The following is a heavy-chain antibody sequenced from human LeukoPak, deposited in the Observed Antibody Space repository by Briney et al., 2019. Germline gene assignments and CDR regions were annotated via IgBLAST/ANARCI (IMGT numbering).Heavy chain of an antibody. J-gene: IGHJ4*02. D-gene: IGHD1-26*01. V-gene: IGHV5-51*01. CDR3: ARRGEATDPCDY. CDR1: GYSFTSDW. Sequence: GESLQISCTSSGYSFTSDWICWVRQMPGKGLEWMGIIYPGDSDTRYSPSFQGQVTISADKSINTAYLQWSSLKASDTAIYYCARRGEATDPCDYWGQRTLVTVSS. CDR2: IYPGDSDT.